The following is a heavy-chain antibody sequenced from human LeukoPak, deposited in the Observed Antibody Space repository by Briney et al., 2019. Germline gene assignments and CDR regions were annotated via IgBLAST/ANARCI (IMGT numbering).Heavy chain of an antibody. CDR3: ARVVYGDYGRPDFDY. CDR2: ISPNGGAT. J-gene: IGHJ4*02. D-gene: IGHD4-17*01. CDR1: GFTFTSYY. Sequence: ASVKVSCKTSGFTFTSYYIHWVRQAPGQGLEWMGIISPNGGATTYAQKFQGRVTMTSDMSTTTVYMDLSSLRSEDTAVYYRARVVYGDYGRPDFDYWGQGTLVTVSP. V-gene: IGHV1-46*01.